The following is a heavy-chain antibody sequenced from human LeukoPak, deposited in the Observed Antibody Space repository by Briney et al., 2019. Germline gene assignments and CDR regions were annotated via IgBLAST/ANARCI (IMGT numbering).Heavy chain of an antibody. CDR2: IYYSGST. V-gene: IGHV4-39*07. Sequence: SETLSLTCTVSGGSISSSSYYWGWIRQPPGKGLEWIGSIYYSGSTYYNPSLKSRVTISVDTSKNQFSLKLSSVTAADTAVYYCARDLVYSSGWETLDYWGQGTLVTVSS. CDR3: ARDLVYSSGWETLDY. CDR1: GGSISSSSYY. D-gene: IGHD6-19*01. J-gene: IGHJ4*02.